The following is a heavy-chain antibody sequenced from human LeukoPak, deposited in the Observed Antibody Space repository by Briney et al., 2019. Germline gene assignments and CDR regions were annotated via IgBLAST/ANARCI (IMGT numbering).Heavy chain of an antibody. CDR1: GYTFTGDW. Sequence: GESLKISCRASGYTFTGDWIGWVRQMPGKGLEWMGIIYPGDSDTRYSPSFQGQVTISADKSISTAYLQWSSLKASDTAMYYCARVGGSSTPFDYWGQGTLVTVSS. CDR3: ARVGGSSTPFDY. D-gene: IGHD1-26*01. J-gene: IGHJ4*02. V-gene: IGHV5-51*01. CDR2: IYPGDSDT.